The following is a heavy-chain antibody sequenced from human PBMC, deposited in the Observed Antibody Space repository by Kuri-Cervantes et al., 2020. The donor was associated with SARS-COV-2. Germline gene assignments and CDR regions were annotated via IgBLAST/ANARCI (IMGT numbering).Heavy chain of an antibody. Sequence: GGSLRLSCAASGFTFSSYCMHWVRQAPGKGLEWVAVIWYDGSNKYYADSVKGRFTISRDNSKNTLYLQMNSLRAEDTAVYYCARGLTPYCSSTSCYPDSSYYYGMDVWGQGTTVTVSS. CDR2: IWYDGSNK. CDR3: ARGLTPYCSSTSCYPDSSYYYGMDV. V-gene: IGHV3-30*19. J-gene: IGHJ6*02. D-gene: IGHD2-2*01. CDR1: GFTFSSYC.